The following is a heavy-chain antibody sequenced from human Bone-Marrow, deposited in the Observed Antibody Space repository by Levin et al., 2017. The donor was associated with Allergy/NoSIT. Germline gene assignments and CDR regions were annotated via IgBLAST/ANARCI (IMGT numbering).Heavy chain of an antibody. CDR3: TRGSCSAGNCYSPDYFDF. Sequence: HAGGSLRLSCTASGFTFGDYAMSWFRQAPGKGLEWVGFIRRKAYSGTTEYAASVKGRFTISRDDSESVAYLQMNSLKTEDTAVYYCTRGSCSAGNCYSPDYFDFWGQGTLVTVSS. CDR1: GFTFGDYA. V-gene: IGHV3-49*03. CDR2: IRRKAYSGTT. J-gene: IGHJ4*02. D-gene: IGHD2-15*01.